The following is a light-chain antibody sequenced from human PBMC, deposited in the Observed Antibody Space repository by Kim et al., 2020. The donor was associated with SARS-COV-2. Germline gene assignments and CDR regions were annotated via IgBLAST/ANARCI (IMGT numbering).Light chain of an antibody. Sequence: DIQMTQSPSSLSASVGDRVTITCRASQDIRNHLNWFQQKPGEAPKSLIYAASSLQSGVPSKFSGGGSGTDFTLTISSLQPEDFATYYCQQYHNYPLTFGGGTKVDIK. V-gene: IGKV1-16*02. CDR1: QDIRNH. J-gene: IGKJ4*01. CDR2: AAS. CDR3: QQYHNYPLT.